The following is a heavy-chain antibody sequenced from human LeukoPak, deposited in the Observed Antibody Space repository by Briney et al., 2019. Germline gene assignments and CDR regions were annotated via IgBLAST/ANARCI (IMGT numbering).Heavy chain of an antibody. CDR3: ATNQYFDY. Sequence: ASVKVSCKASGYTFTSYDINWVRQATGQGLEWMGWMNPNSGNTGYARRFQGRVTMTRNTSISTAYMELSSLRSEDTAVYYCATNQYFDYWGQGTLVTVSS. D-gene: IGHD1-14*01. CDR2: MNPNSGNT. CDR1: GYTFTSYD. J-gene: IGHJ4*02. V-gene: IGHV1-8*01.